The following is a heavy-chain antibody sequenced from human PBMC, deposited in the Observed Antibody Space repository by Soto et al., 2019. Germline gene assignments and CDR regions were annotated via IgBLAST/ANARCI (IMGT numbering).Heavy chain of an antibody. Sequence: QLQLQESGPGLVKPSETLSLTCTVSGGPISSSSYYWGWIRQPPGKGLEWIGSIYYSGSTYYNPSLKSRVTISVDTSKNQFSLKLSSVTAADTAVYYCARDIYLALNWFDPWGQGTLVTVSS. J-gene: IGHJ5*02. CDR1: GGPISSSSYY. CDR2: IYYSGST. CDR3: ARDIYLALNWFDP. V-gene: IGHV4-39*02. D-gene: IGHD3-10*01.